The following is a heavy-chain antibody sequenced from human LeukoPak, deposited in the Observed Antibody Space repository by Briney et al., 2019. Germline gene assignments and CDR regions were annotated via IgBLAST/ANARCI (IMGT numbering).Heavy chain of an antibody. CDR1: GCTVSSGSYC. V-gene: IGHV4-61*01. CDR2: IYYSGST. J-gene: IGHJ4*02. D-gene: IGHD5-12*01. CDR3: ARAYSGYDFFDY. Sequence: PSETLTLTCTASGCTVSSGSYCWSWIGQSPGKELESFGYIYYSGSTNYNPSLKSRVTISVDTSKNQFSLKLSSVTAADTAVYYCARAYSGYDFFDYWGQGTLVTVSS.